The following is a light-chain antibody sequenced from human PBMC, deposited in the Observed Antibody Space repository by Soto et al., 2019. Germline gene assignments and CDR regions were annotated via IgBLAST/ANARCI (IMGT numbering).Light chain of an antibody. Sequence: QSALTQPPSVSGAPGQRVTISCTGSSSNIGAGYDVHWYQQLPGTAPKLLIYGNSNRPSGVPNRFSGSKSGNTASLTISGLQPEDEADYYCSSYTTSNTRQIVFGTGTKVTVL. V-gene: IGLV1-40*01. J-gene: IGLJ1*01. CDR1: SSNIGAGYD. CDR3: SSYTTSNTRQIV. CDR2: GNS.